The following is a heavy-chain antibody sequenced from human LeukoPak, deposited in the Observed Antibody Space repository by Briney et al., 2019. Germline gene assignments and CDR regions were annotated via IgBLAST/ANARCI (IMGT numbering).Heavy chain of an antibody. CDR1: GYKFTNSW. CDR3: ARHRTFSDSSDTCFGEFDY. Sequence: GESLKISCKVSGYKFTNSWIGWVRQMPGKGLEWMGVVYPADSDTRYRPSFQGQVTISADKSIATAYLQWDNLQASDTAIYYCARHRTFSDSSDTCFGEFDYWGQGTLVTVSS. CDR2: VYPADSDT. J-gene: IGHJ4*02. D-gene: IGHD6-19*01. V-gene: IGHV5-51*01.